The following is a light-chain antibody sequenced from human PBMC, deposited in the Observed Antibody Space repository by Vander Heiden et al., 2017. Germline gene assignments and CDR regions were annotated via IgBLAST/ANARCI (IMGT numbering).Light chain of an antibody. V-gene: IGLV8-61*01. CDR1: SGSVSTSYH. Sequence: QTVVTQEPSFSVSPGGTVTLTCGLSSGSVSTSYHPSWYQQTPGQAPRTLIYNTRTRSSGVPDRFSGSILGNKAALTITGAQADDECDYFCVLYMGSSIYVFGTGTKVTVL. CDR2: NTR. J-gene: IGLJ1*01. CDR3: VLYMGSSIYV.